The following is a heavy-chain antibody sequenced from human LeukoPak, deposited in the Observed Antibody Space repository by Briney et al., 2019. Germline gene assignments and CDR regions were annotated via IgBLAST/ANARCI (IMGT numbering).Heavy chain of an antibody. CDR1: GFTFDDYA. Sequence: GRSLRLSCAASGFTFDDYAMHWVRQAPGKGLEWVSGISWNSGSIGYADSVKGRFTISRDNAKNSLYLQMNSLGAEDTALYYCAKSQDYGDLYYFDYWGQGTLVTVSS. CDR3: AKSQDYGDLYYFDY. J-gene: IGHJ4*02. V-gene: IGHV3-9*01. D-gene: IGHD4-17*01. CDR2: ISWNSGSI.